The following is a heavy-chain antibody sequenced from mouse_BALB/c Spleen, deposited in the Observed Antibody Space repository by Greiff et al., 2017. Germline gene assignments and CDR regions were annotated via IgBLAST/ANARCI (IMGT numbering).Heavy chain of an antibody. CDR1: GFSLTSYG. Sequence: VQLQESGPGLVQPSQSLSITCTVSGFSLTSYGVHWVRQSPGKGLEWLGVIWSGGSTDYNAAFISRLSISKDNSKSQVFFKMNSLQANDTAIYYCARKGDGNYPYAMDYWGQGTSVTVSS. J-gene: IGHJ4*01. CDR3: ARKGDGNYPYAMDY. CDR2: IWSGGST. V-gene: IGHV2-2*02. D-gene: IGHD2-1*01.